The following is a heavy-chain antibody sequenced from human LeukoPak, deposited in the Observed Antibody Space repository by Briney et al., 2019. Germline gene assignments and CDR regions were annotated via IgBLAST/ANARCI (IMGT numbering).Heavy chain of an antibody. Sequence: KPGGSLRLSCAASGFTFSSYSMNWVRQAPGKGLEWVSSISSSSSYIYYADSVKGRFTISRDNAKNSLYLQMNSLRAEDTAVYYCATDGSGSYFGYYYYMDVWGKGTTVTISS. CDR2: ISSSSSYI. CDR3: ATDGSGSYFGYYYYMDV. J-gene: IGHJ6*03. CDR1: GFTFSSYS. V-gene: IGHV3-21*04. D-gene: IGHD3-10*01.